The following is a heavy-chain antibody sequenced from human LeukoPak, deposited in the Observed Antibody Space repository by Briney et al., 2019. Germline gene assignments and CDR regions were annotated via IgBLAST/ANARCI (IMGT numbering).Heavy chain of an antibody. D-gene: IGHD6-13*01. J-gene: IGHJ6*02. CDR2: IIPIFGTA. V-gene: IGHV1-69*13. CDR3: ARDTSSSWSYYYYGMDV. CDR1: GGTFSSYA. Sequence: SVKVSCKASGGTFSSYAISWVRQAPGQGLEWVGGIIPIFGTANYAQKFQGRVTITADESTSTAYMELSSLRSEDTAVYYCARDTSSSWSYYYYGMDVWGQGTTVTVSS.